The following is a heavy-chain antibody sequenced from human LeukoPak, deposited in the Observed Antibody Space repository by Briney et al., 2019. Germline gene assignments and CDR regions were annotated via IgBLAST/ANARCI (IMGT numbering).Heavy chain of an antibody. V-gene: IGHV3-48*01. CDR1: GFTFRSYS. D-gene: IGHD6-13*01. CDR3: AKSGRRGEQLVLHY. CDR2: ISSDGRTI. Sequence: GGSLRLSCAASGFTFRSYSMNWVRQAPGKGLEWVSYISSDGRTIYDADSVKGRFTISRDNSKNTLYLQMNSLRAEDTAIYYCAKSGRRGEQLVLHYWGQGTLVTVSS. J-gene: IGHJ4*02.